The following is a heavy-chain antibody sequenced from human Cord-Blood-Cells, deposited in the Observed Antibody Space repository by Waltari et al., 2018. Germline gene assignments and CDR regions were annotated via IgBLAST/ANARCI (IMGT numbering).Heavy chain of an antibody. CDR3: ARVSVWGIDGFYFDY. J-gene: IGHJ4*02. Sequence: EVQLVESGGGLVQPGGSLRLSCAASGFTFSSYSMNWVRQAPGKGLEWVSYISSSSRTIYYADSVKGRFTISRDNAKNSLYLQMNSLRDEDTAVYYCARVSVWGIDGFYFDYWGQGTLVTVSS. CDR2: ISSSSRTI. CDR1: GFTFSSYS. D-gene: IGHD3-16*01. V-gene: IGHV3-48*02.